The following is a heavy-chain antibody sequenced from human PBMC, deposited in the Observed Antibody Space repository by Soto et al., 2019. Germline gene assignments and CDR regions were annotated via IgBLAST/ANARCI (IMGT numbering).Heavy chain of an antibody. CDR1: GGTFSSYA. V-gene: IGHV1-69*13. CDR3: ARATKAAMRAFDY. D-gene: IGHD5-12*01. J-gene: IGHJ4*02. CDR2: IIPIFGTA. Sequence: ASVKVSCKASGGTFSSYAISWVRQAPGQGLEWMGGIIPIFGTANYAQKFQGRVTITADESTSTAYMELSSLRSEDTAVYYCARATKAAMRAFDYWGQGTLVTVSS.